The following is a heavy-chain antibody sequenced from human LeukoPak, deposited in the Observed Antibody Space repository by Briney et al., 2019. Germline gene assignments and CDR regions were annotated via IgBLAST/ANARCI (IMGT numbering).Heavy chain of an antibody. D-gene: IGHD2-2*01. CDR2: IYYSGST. CDR1: GGSISSGDYY. J-gene: IGHJ6*03. V-gene: IGHV4-30-4*08. Sequence: PSETLSLTCTVSGGSISSGDYYWSWIRQPPGKGLEWIGYIYYSGSTYYNPSLKSRVTISVDTSKNQFSLKLSSVTAADTAVYYCAIHLVVPAAIDRGYYYYMDVWGKGTTVTVSS. CDR3: AIHLVVPAAIDRGYYYYMDV.